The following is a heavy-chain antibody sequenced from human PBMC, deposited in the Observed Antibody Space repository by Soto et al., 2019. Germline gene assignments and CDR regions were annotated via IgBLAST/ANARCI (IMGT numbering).Heavy chain of an antibody. CDR3: ARVPRQLWSGDYYYYGMDV. J-gene: IGHJ6*02. D-gene: IGHD3-10*01. CDR2: IYYSGST. CDR1: GGSISSGGCY. Sequence: SETLSLTCTVSGGSISSGGCYWSWIRQHPGKGLEWIGYIYYSGSTYYNPSLKSRVTISVDTSKNQFSLKLSSVTAADTAVYYCARVPRQLWSGDYYYYGMDVWGQGTTVTVSS. V-gene: IGHV4-31*03.